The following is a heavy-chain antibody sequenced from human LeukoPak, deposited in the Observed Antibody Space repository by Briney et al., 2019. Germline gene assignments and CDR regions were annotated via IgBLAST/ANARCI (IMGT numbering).Heavy chain of an antibody. D-gene: IGHD2-15*01. CDR2: INHSGST. CDR1: GGSFSGYY. Sequence: SETLSLTCAVYGGSFSGYYWSWIRQPPGTGLEWIGEINHSGSTNYNPSLKSRVTISVDTSKNQFSLKLSSVTAADTAVYYCARTQGWYYYYYYMDVWGKGTTVTVSS. CDR3: ARTQGWYYYYYYMDV. V-gene: IGHV4-34*01. J-gene: IGHJ6*03.